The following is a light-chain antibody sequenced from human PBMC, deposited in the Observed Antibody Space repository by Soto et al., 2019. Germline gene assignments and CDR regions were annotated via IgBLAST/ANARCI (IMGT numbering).Light chain of an antibody. CDR1: QSISSY. V-gene: IGKV1-39*01. CDR2: AAS. Sequence: FKISQSPFSLAAFVADRVTITCRASQSISSYLNWYQQKPGKAPKLLIYAASSLQSGVPSRFSGSGSGTDFTLTISRLQPEDFATYYCQQSYCTPWTFGQGTKVEIK. CDR3: QQSYCTPWT. J-gene: IGKJ1*01.